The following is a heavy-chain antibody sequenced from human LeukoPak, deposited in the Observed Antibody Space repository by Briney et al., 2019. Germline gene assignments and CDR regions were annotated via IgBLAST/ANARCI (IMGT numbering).Heavy chain of an antibody. D-gene: IGHD5-24*01. Sequence: SETLSPTCTVSGGSISSSSYYWGWIRQPPGKGLEWIGSIYYSGTTYYNPSLKSRVTISADTSKNQFSLKLSSVTAADTAVYYCGRHSYRGWLQFFDYWGQGTRVTVSS. J-gene: IGHJ4*02. CDR1: GGSISSSSYY. CDR2: IYYSGTT. V-gene: IGHV4-39*01. CDR3: GRHSYRGWLQFFDY.